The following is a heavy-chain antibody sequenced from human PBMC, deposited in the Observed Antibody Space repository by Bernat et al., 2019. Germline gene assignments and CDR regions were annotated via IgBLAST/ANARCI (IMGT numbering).Heavy chain of an antibody. D-gene: IGHD2-2*02. J-gene: IGHJ4*02. Sequence: EVQLVESGGGLVKPGGSLRLSCAASGFTFSNAWMSWVRQAPGKRLEWVGRIKSKTDGGTTDYAAPVKGRFTISRDDSKNTLYLQMNSLKTEDTAVYYCTTTPLGYCSSTSCYIDYWGQGTLVTVSS. CDR1: GFTFSNAW. CDR2: IKSKTDGGTT. V-gene: IGHV3-15*01. CDR3: TTTPLGYCSSTSCYIDY.